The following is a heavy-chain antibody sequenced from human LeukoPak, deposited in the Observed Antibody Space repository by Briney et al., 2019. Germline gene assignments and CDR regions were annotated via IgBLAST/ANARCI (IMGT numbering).Heavy chain of an antibody. Sequence: QTLALTCAVSGRSMSSGSYPWSWIRQQPGKGLEWIGYIYHSGSTYYNPSLKSRVTISVDRSKNQFSLKLSSVTAADTAVYYCARGSSSPFDYWGQGTLVTVPS. CDR2: IYHSGST. CDR1: GRSMSSGSYP. D-gene: IGHD6-13*01. CDR3: ARGSSSPFDY. V-gene: IGHV4-30-2*01. J-gene: IGHJ4*02.